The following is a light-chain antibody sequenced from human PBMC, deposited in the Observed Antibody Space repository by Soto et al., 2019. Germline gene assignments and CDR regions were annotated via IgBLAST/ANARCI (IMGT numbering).Light chain of an antibody. Sequence: EIVLTQSPGTLSLSPGERVTLTCRASQSVSNSYLAWYQQKPGQAPRLLIYGASSRATDIPDRFSGSGSGTDFTLTISRLEPEDFAVYYCQQYGSSQYTFGQGTKLEIK. CDR3: QQYGSSQYT. CDR1: QSVSNSY. V-gene: IGKV3-20*01. J-gene: IGKJ2*01. CDR2: GAS.